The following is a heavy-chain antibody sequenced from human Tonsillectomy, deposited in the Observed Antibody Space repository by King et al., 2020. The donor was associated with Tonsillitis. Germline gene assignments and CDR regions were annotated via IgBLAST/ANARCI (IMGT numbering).Heavy chain of an antibody. V-gene: IGHV1-8*01. CDR3: TRASNEQQLDN. D-gene: IGHD6-13*01. Sequence: QLVQSGAKVKKPGASVKVSCKASGYTFTSYDINWVRQATGQGLEWMGWMIPNRGNTGYAQKFQGRVTMTRNNSISTAYMELSSLRSEDTAGYYCTRASNEQQLDNWGQGTLVTVSS. J-gene: IGHJ4*02. CDR1: GYTFTSYD. CDR2: MIPNRGNT.